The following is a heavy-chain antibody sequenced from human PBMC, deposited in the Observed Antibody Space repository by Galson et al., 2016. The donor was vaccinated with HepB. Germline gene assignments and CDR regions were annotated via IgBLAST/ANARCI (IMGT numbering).Heavy chain of an antibody. CDR1: GFTFSSYW. Sequence: SLRLSCAASGFTFSSYWMHWVRQAPGKGLVWVSRINSDGSSTSYADSVKGRFTISRDNAKNSLYLQMNSLRDADTAVYYCARDGGIPGAAFDISDQGTMVTVSS. CDR3: ARDGGIPGAAFDI. D-gene: IGHD3-16*01. V-gene: IGHV3-74*01. J-gene: IGHJ3*02. CDR2: INSDGSST.